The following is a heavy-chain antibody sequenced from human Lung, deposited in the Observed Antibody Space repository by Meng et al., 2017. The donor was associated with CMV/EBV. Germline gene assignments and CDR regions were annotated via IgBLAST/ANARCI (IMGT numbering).Heavy chain of an antibody. Sequence: GESLKISCAASGFTFDDYGMSWVRQAPGKGLEWVSSISSSSSYIYYADSVKGRFTISRDNAKNSLYLQMNSLRAEDTAVYYCARDSSSSYYYYGMDVWGQGXTVTVSS. J-gene: IGHJ6*02. V-gene: IGHV3-21*01. CDR2: ISSSSSYI. CDR1: GFTFDDYG. D-gene: IGHD6-6*01. CDR3: ARDSSSSYYYYGMDV.